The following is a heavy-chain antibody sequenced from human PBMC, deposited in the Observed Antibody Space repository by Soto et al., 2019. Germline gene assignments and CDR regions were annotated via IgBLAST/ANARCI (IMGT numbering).Heavy chain of an antibody. CDR3: ATDSATSYFGMDV. J-gene: IGHJ6*02. Sequence: YTLSLTHAVKGGSFTCNYRRSMRQPPGKGLEWIGEVNDSGSTNFNPSLKSRVTISVDTSKKQFTLKLTSVTAADTAVYYCATDSATSYFGMDVWGHGTTVTVSS. CDR2: VNDSGST. CDR1: GGSFTCNY. V-gene: IGHV4-34*01. D-gene: IGHD1-26*01.